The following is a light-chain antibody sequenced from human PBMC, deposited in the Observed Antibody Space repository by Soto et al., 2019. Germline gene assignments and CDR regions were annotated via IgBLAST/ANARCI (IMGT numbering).Light chain of an antibody. CDR3: QQFGSSWA. CDR2: AAS. CDR1: QSVSSSD. V-gene: IGKV3-20*01. Sequence: ENVLTQSPGTLSLSPGERATLSFRASQSVSSSDLGWYQQKPGQAPRLLIYAASSRATGIPDRFSGSGSGTDFTLTISRLEPEDFAVYYCQQFGSSWAFGQGTKVDIK. J-gene: IGKJ1*01.